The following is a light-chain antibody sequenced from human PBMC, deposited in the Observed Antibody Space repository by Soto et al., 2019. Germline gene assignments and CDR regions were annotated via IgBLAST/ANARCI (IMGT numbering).Light chain of an antibody. Sequence: QSALTQPASVSGSPGQSITISCTGTSSDVGGYNYVSWYQQHPGKATQLMIYEVSHRPSGVSNRFSGSKSGNTASLTIAVLQAEDEADYYCSSYTSSSTLVFGTGTKLTVL. CDR2: EVS. CDR1: SSDVGGYNY. J-gene: IGLJ1*01. V-gene: IGLV2-14*01. CDR3: SSYTSSSTLV.